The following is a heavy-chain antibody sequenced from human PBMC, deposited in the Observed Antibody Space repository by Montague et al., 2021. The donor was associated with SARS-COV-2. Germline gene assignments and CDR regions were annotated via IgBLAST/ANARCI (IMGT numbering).Heavy chain of an antibody. CDR3: ARALPVTTFFYSYYGMDV. V-gene: IGHV4-39*07. CDR2: INHSGST. CDR1: GGSISSRSYY. Sequence: SETLSLTCTVSGGSISSRSYYWGWIRQLPGKGLEWIGEINHSGSTNYNPSLKSRVTISVDTSKSQFSLELSSVTAADTAVYYCARALPVTTFFYSYYGMDVWGQGTTVTVSS. D-gene: IGHD4-17*01. J-gene: IGHJ6*02.